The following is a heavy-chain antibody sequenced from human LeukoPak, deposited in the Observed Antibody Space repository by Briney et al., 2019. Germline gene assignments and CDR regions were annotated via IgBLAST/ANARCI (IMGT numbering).Heavy chain of an antibody. D-gene: IGHD2-2*03. CDR1: NGSMTSDSYY. Sequence: SETLSLTCTVSNGSMTSDSYYWAWVRQPPGKGLEWIGTIFYSGKTYYSAFLKSRVTVSLDTSKENFSLRLSSVTAADTAVYYCARLWIVATWFDAWGQGALVTVSS. V-gene: IGHV4-39*02. CDR2: IFYSGKT. J-gene: IGHJ5*02. CDR3: ARLWIVATWFDA.